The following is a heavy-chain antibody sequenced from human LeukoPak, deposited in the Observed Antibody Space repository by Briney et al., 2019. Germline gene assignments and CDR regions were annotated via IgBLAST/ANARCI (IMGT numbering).Heavy chain of an antibody. V-gene: IGHV3-49*03. D-gene: IGHD2-15*01. Sequence: GGSLRLSCTASGFTFGDYAMSWFRQAPGKGLEWVGFIRSKAYGGPTEYAASVKGRFTISRDDSKSIAYLQMSSLKTEDTAVYYCTRACSGGSCYRGDYYYYGMDVWGQGTTVTVSS. CDR1: GFTFGDYA. CDR3: TRACSGGSCYRGDYYYYGMDV. J-gene: IGHJ6*02. CDR2: IRSKAYGGPT.